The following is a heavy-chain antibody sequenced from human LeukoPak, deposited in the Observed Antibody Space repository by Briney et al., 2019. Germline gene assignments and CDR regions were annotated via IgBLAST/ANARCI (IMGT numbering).Heavy chain of an antibody. D-gene: IGHD3-3*01. CDR1: GYTFTDYY. J-gene: IGHJ4*02. CDR2: IYPSNGGT. Sequence: ASVSVSCKASGYTFTDYYIHWVRQAPGQGLEWMGWIYPSNGGTKYAANFQDRVTMTKETSISTVYMDLNRLKSDDTAVYYCASANWAGGVDFDYWGQGTLVAVSS. CDR3: ASANWAGGVDFDY. V-gene: IGHV1-2*02.